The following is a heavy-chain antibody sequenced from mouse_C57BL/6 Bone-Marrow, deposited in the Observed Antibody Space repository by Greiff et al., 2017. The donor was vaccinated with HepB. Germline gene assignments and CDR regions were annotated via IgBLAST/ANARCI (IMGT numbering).Heavy chain of an antibody. CDR2: INPSSGYT. CDR3: ATIYYDFSFAY. V-gene: IGHV1-7*01. Sequence: QVQLQQSGAELAKPGASVKLSCKASGYTFTSYWMHWVKQRPGQGLEWIGYINPSSGYTKYNQKFKDKATLTADKSSSTAYMQLSSLTYEDSAVYDCATIYYDFSFAYWGQGTLVTVSA. J-gene: IGHJ3*01. CDR1: GYTFTSYW. D-gene: IGHD2-4*01.